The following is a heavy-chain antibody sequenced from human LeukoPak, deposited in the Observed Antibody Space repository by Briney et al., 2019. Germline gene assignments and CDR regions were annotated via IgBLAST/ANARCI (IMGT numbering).Heavy chain of an antibody. D-gene: IGHD6-13*01. CDR1: GFTFSSYG. V-gene: IGHV3-30*02. CDR3: AKDTAAAGPGYFDY. Sequence: PGGSLRLSCAASGFTFSSYGMHWVRQAPGKGLEWVASIRCDGSNKYYADSVKGRFTISRDNSKNTLYLQMNSLRAEDTAVYYCAKDTAAAGPGYFDYWGQGTLVTVSS. J-gene: IGHJ4*02. CDR2: IRCDGSNK.